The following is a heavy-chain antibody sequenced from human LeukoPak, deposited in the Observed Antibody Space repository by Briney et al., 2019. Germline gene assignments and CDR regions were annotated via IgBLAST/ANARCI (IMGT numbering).Heavy chain of an antibody. V-gene: IGHV3-48*04. CDR3: ARDHSGSYRWDAFDV. CDR1: GFTFRSYS. Sequence: GRSLRLSCAASGFTFRSYSMNWVRQAPGKGLEWVSYISSSSDTIYYADSVKGRITISRDNAKNSLYLQMNSLRAEDTAVYFCARDHSGSYRWDAFDVWGPGTTVTVSS. D-gene: IGHD1-26*01. CDR2: ISSSSDTI. J-gene: IGHJ3*01.